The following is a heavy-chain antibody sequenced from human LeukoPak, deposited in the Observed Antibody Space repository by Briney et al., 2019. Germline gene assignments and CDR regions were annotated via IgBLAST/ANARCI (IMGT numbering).Heavy chain of an antibody. CDR2: IKQDGSEK. V-gene: IGHV3-7*01. J-gene: IGHJ3*02. CDR1: GFTFSSDW. CDR3: ARESIWSYSRSLGTRDDAFDI. D-gene: IGHD6-6*01. Sequence: GGSLRLSCAASGFTFSSDWMSWVRQAPGKGLEWVANIKQDGSEKYYVDSVKGRFTISRDNAKNSLYLQMNSLRAEDTAVYYCARESIWSYSRSLGTRDDAFDIWGQGTMVTVSS.